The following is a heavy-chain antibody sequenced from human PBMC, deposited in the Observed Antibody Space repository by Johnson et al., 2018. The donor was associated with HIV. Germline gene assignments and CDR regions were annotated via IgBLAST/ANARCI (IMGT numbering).Heavy chain of an antibody. D-gene: IGHD7-27*01. CDR2: ISYDGSNK. CDR3: ARENWGQRMNAFDI. V-gene: IGHV3-30*04. J-gene: IGHJ3*02. Sequence: QVQLVESGGGVVQPGRSMRLSCAVSGFTFSSYAMHWVRQAPGEGLEWVAVISYDGSNKYYADSVKGRFTISRDNSKNTLYLQMNSLRTEDTAVYYCARENWGQRMNAFDIWGQGTMVTVSS. CDR1: GFTFSSYA.